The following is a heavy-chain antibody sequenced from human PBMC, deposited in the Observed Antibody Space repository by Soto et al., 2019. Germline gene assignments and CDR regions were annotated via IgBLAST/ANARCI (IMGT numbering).Heavy chain of an antibody. CDR1: GGTFSNYA. D-gene: IGHD3-10*01. CDR3: ARDLLGFGYTYGDV. CDR2: IIPIDATV. V-gene: IGHV1-69*14. Sequence: QVQLVQSGAEVKKPGSSVKVCCKASGGTFSNYALISWVRQAPGQGLEWMGGIIPIDATVNYAQKFQGRITITADKSTTTAYMDLGSLRSEDTAVYYCARDLLGFGYTYGDVWGQGTTVTVSS. J-gene: IGHJ6*01.